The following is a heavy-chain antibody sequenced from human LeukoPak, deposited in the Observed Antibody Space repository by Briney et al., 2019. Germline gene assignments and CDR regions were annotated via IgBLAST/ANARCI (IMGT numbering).Heavy chain of an antibody. D-gene: IGHD1-26*01. Sequence: SETLPLTCSVSGGPVSNYYWTWVRQPAGKGLEWIGHIYYSRTTNYNPSLKGRVTMSVDTSRNQCSLKLTSVTAADTAVYYCARELNGSYSDCWGQGTLVTVSS. CDR2: IYYSRTT. J-gene: IGHJ4*02. V-gene: IGHV4-4*07. CDR3: ARELNGSYSDC. CDR1: GGPVSNYY.